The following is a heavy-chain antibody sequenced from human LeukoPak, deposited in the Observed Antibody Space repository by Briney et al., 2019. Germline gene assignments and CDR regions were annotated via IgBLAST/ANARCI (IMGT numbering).Heavy chain of an antibody. V-gene: IGHV3-21*01. Sequence: GGSLRLSCAASGFTFSSYSMNWVRQAPGKGLEWVSSISSSSSYIYYADSVKGRFTISRDNAKNSLYLQMNSLRAEDTAVYYCARGGLSGNIAARCPDYWGQGTLVTVSS. CDR2: ISSSSSYI. D-gene: IGHD6-6*01. J-gene: IGHJ4*02. CDR3: ARGGLSGNIAARCPDY. CDR1: GFTFSSYS.